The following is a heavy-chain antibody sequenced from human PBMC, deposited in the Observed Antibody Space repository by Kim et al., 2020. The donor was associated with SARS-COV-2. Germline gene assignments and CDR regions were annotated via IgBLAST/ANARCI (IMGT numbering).Heavy chain of an antibody. D-gene: IGHD2-15*01. V-gene: IGHV4-31*03. Sequence: SETLSLTCTVSGGSISSGGYYWIWIRQHPGKGLEWIGYIYYSGSTYYNPFLKSRVTISVDTSKNQFSLKLSSVTAADTAVYYCARDLGYCSGGSCYRGVLGYWGQGTLVTVSS. CDR3: ARDLGYCSGGSCYRGVLGY. CDR1: GGSISSGGYY. J-gene: IGHJ4*02. CDR2: IYYSGST.